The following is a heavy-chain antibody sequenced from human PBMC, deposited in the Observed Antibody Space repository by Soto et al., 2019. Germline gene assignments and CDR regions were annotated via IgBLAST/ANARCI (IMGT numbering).Heavy chain of an antibody. J-gene: IGHJ5*02. CDR2: IYYSGST. CDR1: GGSVSSGSYY. CDR3: ARAVLVPAAIGWFDP. Sequence: QVQLQESGPGLVKPSETLSLTCTVSGGSVSSGSYYWSWIRQPPGKGLEWIGYIYYSGSTNYNPSRKSRVTLSVDTSKNQFSLKLSSVTAADTAVYYCARAVLVPAAIGWFDPWGQGTLVTVSS. D-gene: IGHD2-2*01. V-gene: IGHV4-61*01.